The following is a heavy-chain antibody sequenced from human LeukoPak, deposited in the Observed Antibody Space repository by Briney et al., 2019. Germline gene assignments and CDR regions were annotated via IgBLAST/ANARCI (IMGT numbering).Heavy chain of an antibody. CDR3: ARDKEHTFFGVVSSYGMDV. Sequence: GGSLTLAHAASGFTFSSYAMHWARHAPGKGREWVAFISYDGNNKYYADSVKCRFTISRDNSKNTLYLQMNSLRAEDTAVYYWARDKEHTFFGVVSSYGMDVWGRGTTVTVSS. CDR2: ISYDGNNK. D-gene: IGHD3-3*01. V-gene: IGHV3-30*14. CDR1: GFTFSSYA. J-gene: IGHJ6*02.